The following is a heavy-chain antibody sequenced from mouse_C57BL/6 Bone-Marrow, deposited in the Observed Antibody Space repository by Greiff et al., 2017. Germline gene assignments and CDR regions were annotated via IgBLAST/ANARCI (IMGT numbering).Heavy chain of an antibody. V-gene: IGHV2-2*01. CDR2: IWSGGST. CDR1: GFSLTSYG. D-gene: IGHD2-4*01. J-gene: IGHJ2*01. CDR3: ARNDYESFYYFDY. Sequence: VKLMESGPGLVQPSQSLSITCTVSGFSLTSYGVHWVRQSPGKGLEWLGVIWSGGSTDYNAAFISRLSISKDNSKSQVFFKMNSLQADDTAIYYCARNDYESFYYFDYWGQGTTLTVSS.